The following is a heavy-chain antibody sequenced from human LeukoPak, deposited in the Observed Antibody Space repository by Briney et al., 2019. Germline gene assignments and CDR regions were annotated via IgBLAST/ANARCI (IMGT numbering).Heavy chain of an antibody. D-gene: IGHD3-22*01. Sequence: SETLSLTCAVYGGSFSGYYWSWIRQPPGKGLEWIGEINHSGSTNYNPSLKSRVTISVDTSKNQFSLKLSSVTAADTAVYYCAIDSSGYPYWGQGTLVTVSS. CDR3: AIDSSGYPY. CDR1: GGSFSGYY. J-gene: IGHJ4*02. V-gene: IGHV4-34*01. CDR2: INHSGST.